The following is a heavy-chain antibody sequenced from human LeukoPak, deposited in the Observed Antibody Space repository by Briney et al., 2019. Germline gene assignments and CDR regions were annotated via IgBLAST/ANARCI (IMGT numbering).Heavy chain of an antibody. CDR3: AREEGETHYYDSSGYYLDY. D-gene: IGHD3-22*01. CDR1: GYTFTSYY. Sequence: GASLKVSCKPSGYTFTSYYMRWVPQAPRQGLEWMGIINLSGGSTSYAQQFRGRVTMTRDTSTSTVYMELSSLRSEDTAVDYCAREEGETHYYDSSGYYLDYWGQGTLVTVSS. J-gene: IGHJ4*02. CDR2: INLSGGST. V-gene: IGHV1-46*01.